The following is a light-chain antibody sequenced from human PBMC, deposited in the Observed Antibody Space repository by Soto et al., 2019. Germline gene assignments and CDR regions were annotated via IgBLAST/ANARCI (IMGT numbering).Light chain of an antibody. CDR1: QSISRW. CDR3: QQYNSFSLIT. CDR2: DAS. Sequence: DIQMTQSPSTLSASVGDTVTITCRASQSISRWLAWYQQKPGKAPKILISDASILENGVPSRFSGTGSGTEFTLTINNLQPDDFATYFCQQYNSFSLITFGQGTQLEIK. V-gene: IGKV1-5*01. J-gene: IGKJ5*01.